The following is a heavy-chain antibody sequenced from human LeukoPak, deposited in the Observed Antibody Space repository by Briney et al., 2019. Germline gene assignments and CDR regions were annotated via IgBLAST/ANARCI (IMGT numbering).Heavy chain of an antibody. Sequence: GGSLRLSCAASGFTFSSYGMHWVRQAPGKGLEWVAVISYDGSNKYYADSVKGRFTISRDNSKNTLYLQMNSLRAEDTAVYFCAKDAAGPPDYWGQGTLVTVSS. D-gene: IGHD3-10*01. CDR3: AKDAAGPPDY. CDR1: GFTFSSYG. V-gene: IGHV3-30*18. J-gene: IGHJ4*02. CDR2: ISYDGSNK.